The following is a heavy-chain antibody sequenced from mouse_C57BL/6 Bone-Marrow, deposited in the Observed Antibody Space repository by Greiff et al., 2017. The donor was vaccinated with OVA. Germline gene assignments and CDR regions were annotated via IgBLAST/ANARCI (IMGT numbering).Heavy chain of an antibody. D-gene: IGHD2-5*01. CDR1: GYTFTSYW. V-gene: IGHV1-55*01. CDR3: ARNSNPPGYAMEY. CDR2: IYPGSGST. J-gene: IGHJ4*01. Sequence: QVQLQQPGAELVKPGASVKMSCKASGYTFTSYWITWVKQRPGQGLEWIGDIYPGSGSTNYNEKFKSKATLTVDTSSSTAYMQLSSLTSEDSAVYYCARNSNPPGYAMEYWGQGTSVTVSS.